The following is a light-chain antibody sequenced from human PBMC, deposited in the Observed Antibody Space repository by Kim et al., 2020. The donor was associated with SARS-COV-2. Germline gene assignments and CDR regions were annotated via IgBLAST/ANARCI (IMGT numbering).Light chain of an antibody. CDR2: EVN. J-gene: IGLJ2*01. CDR1: SCDVGNYNL. V-gene: IGLV2-23*02. CDR3: CSYAGSSTFVI. Sequence: TVSCTGPSCDVGNYNLVSWYQPRPGKAPKLIIFEVNKRPSGVSNRFSGSKSGDTASLTISGLQAEDESDYYCCSYAGSSTFVIFGGGTQLTVL.